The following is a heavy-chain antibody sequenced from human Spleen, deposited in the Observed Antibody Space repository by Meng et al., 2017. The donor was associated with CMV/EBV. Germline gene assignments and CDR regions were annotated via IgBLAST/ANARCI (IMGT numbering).Heavy chain of an antibody. CDR1: GFVVGNNY. D-gene: IGHD3-22*01. CDR3: VRADYFDDSGLH. V-gene: IGHV3-66*02. CDR2: IYSGDRT. J-gene: IGHJ4*02. Sequence: GGSLRLSCAASGFVVGNNYMSWVRQPPGKGLEWVSVIYSGDRTYYADSVKGRFTISRDNSDNRLYLQMNSLRAKDTAVYYCVRADYFDDSGLHWGQGTLVTVSS.